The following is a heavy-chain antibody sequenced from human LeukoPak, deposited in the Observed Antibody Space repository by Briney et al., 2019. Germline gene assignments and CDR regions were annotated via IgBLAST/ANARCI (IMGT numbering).Heavy chain of an antibody. V-gene: IGHV1-18*01. CDR1: GYTFTSYG. CDR2: ISAYNGNT. D-gene: IGHD1-26*01. J-gene: IGHJ4*02. CDR3: ARGGSYYVNNPDY. Sequence: ASVKVSCKASGYTFTSYGISWVRQAPGQGLEWMGWISAYNGNTNYAQKFQGRVTMTTDTPTSTAYMELRSLRFGDTAVYYCARGGSYYVNNPDYWGQGTLVTVSS.